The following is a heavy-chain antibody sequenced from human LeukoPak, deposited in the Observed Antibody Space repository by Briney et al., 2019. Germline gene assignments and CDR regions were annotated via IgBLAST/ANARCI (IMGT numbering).Heavy chain of an antibody. CDR1: GGSISGYY. J-gene: IGHJ5*02. CDR2: IYHTGTT. D-gene: IGHD3/OR15-3a*01. CDR3: ARVHRDIIILPAGVGLEGFDP. Sequence: SETLSLTCSVSGGSISGYYWTWIRQPPGEALEYIGCIYHTGTTNYNPSLNSRVTISVDTSRNQFALKLSSVTAADTAVYYCARVHRDIIILPAGVGLEGFDPWGPGSLVTVSS. V-gene: IGHV4-59*01.